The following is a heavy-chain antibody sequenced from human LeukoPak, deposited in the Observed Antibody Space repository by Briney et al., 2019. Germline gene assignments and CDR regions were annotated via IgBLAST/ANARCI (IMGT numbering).Heavy chain of an antibody. CDR3: ARLPGRSASQDY. V-gene: IGHV3-21*01. J-gene: IGHJ4*02. Sequence: PGGSLRLSCAASGFTFSDYTMTWVRQAPGKGLEWVASISSSSSYIFYADSVKGRFTLSRDNAKKSLYLQMDSLRAEDTAVYYCARLPGRSASQDYWGQGTLVTVSS. CDR2: ISSSSSYI. CDR1: GFTFSDYT. D-gene: IGHD3-3*01.